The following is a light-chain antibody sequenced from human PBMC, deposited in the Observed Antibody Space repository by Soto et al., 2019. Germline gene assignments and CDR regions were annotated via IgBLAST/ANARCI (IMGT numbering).Light chain of an antibody. CDR2: DAS. Sequence: EIVLTQSPATLSLSPGERATLSCRASQSVGSYLAWYQQTPGQVPRLVIYDASNRATGIPARFSGSGSGTDFTLTISSLEPEDFAVYYCQQRHLWPITFGQGTRVEIK. J-gene: IGKJ5*01. V-gene: IGKV3-11*01. CDR1: QSVGSY. CDR3: QQRHLWPIT.